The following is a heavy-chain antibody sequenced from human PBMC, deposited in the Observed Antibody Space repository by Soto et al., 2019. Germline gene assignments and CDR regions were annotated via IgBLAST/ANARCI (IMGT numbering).Heavy chain of an antibody. CDR2: IKQDGSEK. J-gene: IGHJ4*02. D-gene: IGHD2-21*02. Sequence: WWSLRLSCSASVFSCSYFWMSWLRQAPGKGLEWVADIKQDGSEKDYVDSVKGRFTIFRDNAKNSLFMQMNSLRAEDTAVYYCARLYCGGDCNLDYFDYWGQGTPVTVS. V-gene: IGHV3-7*03. CDR3: ARLYCGGDCNLDYFDY. CDR1: VFSCSYFW.